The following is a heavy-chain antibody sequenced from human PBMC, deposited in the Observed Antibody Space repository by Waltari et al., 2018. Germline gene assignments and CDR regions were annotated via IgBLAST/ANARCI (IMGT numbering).Heavy chain of an antibody. V-gene: IGHV3-48*02. D-gene: IGHD3-3*01. J-gene: IGHJ4*02. Sequence: NWVRQVPGKGLEWLSIITPANTTIAYADSIKGRFTISRDDARDSVYLLMNGLRDEDTAVYYCAVRIAAGFWDNRGQGDLVTVSS. CDR2: ITPANTTI. CDR3: AVRIAAGFWDN.